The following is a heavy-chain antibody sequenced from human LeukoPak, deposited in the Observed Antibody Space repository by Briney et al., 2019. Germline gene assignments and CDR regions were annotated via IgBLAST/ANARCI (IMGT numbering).Heavy chain of an antibody. CDR2: IRYDGSNK. D-gene: IGHD6-6*01. CDR3: ARGLYSSSL. V-gene: IGHV3-30*02. J-gene: IGHJ4*02. CDR1: GFSFSSYG. Sequence: GGSLRLSCAASGFSFSSYGMHWVRQAPGKGLEWVAFIRYDGSNKYYADSVKGRFTISRDNSKNTMYLQMNSLRVEDTAVYYCARGLYSSSLWGQGTLVSVSS.